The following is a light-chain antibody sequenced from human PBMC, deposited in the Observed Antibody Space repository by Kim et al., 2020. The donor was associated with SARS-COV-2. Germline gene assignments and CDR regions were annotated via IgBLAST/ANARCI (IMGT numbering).Light chain of an antibody. CDR1: QSVLYSSNNKNY. V-gene: IGKV4-1*01. Sequence: RATINCKSSQSVLYSSNNKNYLAWYQQKPGQPPKLLIYCASTRESGVPDRFSGSGSGTDFTLTISSLQAEDVAVYYCQQYYSTPQTFGQGTKLEI. CDR2: CAS. CDR3: QQYYSTPQT. J-gene: IGKJ2*01.